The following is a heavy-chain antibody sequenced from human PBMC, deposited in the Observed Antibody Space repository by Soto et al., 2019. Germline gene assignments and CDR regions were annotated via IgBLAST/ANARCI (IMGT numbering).Heavy chain of an antibody. D-gene: IGHD2-8*02. V-gene: IGHV1-2*02. J-gene: IGHJ4*02. CDR3: ARGDYGTGGYPFPYFDY. Sequence: HEHLVQSGAEVKRPGASLKVPCKASGYSFTGYYIHWVRQAPGQGLEWMGWINPDSGATNYAQNCQGRVTLTSDTSISTASMDLTSLTSDDTAVYYCARGDYGTGGYPFPYFDYWGQGTLVIVSS. CDR2: INPDSGAT. CDR1: GYSFTGYY.